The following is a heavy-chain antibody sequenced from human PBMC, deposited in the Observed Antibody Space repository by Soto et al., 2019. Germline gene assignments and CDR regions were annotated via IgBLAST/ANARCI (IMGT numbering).Heavy chain of an antibody. CDR3: VKGIMTTVTPFDY. Sequence: PGGSLRLSCSASGFTFSSYAMHWVRQAPGKGLEYVSAISSNGGSTYYADSVKGRFTISRDSSKNTLYLQMSSLRAEDTAVYYCVKGIMTTVTPFDYWGQGTLVTVSS. J-gene: IGHJ4*02. V-gene: IGHV3-64D*06. CDR2: ISSNGGST. CDR1: GFTFSSYA. D-gene: IGHD4-4*01.